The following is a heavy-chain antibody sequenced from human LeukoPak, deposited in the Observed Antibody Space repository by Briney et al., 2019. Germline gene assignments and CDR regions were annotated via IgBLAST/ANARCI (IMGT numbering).Heavy chain of an antibody. D-gene: IGHD3-10*01. J-gene: IGHJ5*02. CDR2: MYHSGST. V-gene: IGHV4-39*02. Sequence: SETLSLTCTVSGGSISSSCYYWGWIRQPPGKGLEWIGSMYHSGSTYYNPSLKSRVTISVDTSKNHFSLKLSSVTAADTAVYYCARRYYYVSGSYYNHFDPWGQGTLVTVSS. CDR1: GGSISSSCYY. CDR3: ARRYYYVSGSYYNHFDP.